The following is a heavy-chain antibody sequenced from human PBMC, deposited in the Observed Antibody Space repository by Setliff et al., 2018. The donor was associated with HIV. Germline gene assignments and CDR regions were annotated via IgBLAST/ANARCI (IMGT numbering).Heavy chain of an antibody. CDR2: IIPIFGTA. CDR3: ARGSFCGGDCYSPFDY. CDR1: GGTFNSYA. Sequence: SVKVSCKASGGTFNSYAINWVRQAPGQGLEWMGGIIPIFGTANYAQKLQGRVTITADESTSTAYMELRNLRSEDTAVYKCARGSFCGGDCYSPFDYWGQGMLVTVSS. J-gene: IGHJ4*02. D-gene: IGHD2-21*02. V-gene: IGHV1-69*13.